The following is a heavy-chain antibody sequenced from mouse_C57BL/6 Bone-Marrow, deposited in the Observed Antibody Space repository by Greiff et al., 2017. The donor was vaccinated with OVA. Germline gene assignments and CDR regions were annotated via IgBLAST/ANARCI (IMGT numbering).Heavy chain of an antibody. CDR2: IYPGSGST. CDR1: GYTFTRSW. Sequence: VQLQQPGAELVKPGASVKMSCKASGYTFTRSWITWLKQRPGQGLSWIGDIYPGSGSTNYNEKFKSKATLTVDTSSSTAYMQLSSLTSEDSAVYYCARRGGNAMDYWGQGTSVTVSS. CDR3: ARRGGNAMDY. J-gene: IGHJ4*01. V-gene: IGHV1-55*01.